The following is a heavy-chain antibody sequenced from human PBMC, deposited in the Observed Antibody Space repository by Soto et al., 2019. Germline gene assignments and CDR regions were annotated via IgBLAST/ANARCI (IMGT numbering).Heavy chain of an antibody. CDR2: MNPNSGST. CDR3: ARGFKVTTIFGVVIKKGSWFDP. CDR1: GYTCTSYD. J-gene: IGHJ5*02. V-gene: IGHV1-8*01. Sequence: VSVKVSCKASGYTCTSYDINWVRQATGQGLEWMGWMNPNSGSTGYAQKFQGRVTMTRNTSISTAYMELSSLRSEDTAVYYCARGFKVTTIFGVVIKKGSWFDPWGQGTLVTVSS. D-gene: IGHD3-3*01.